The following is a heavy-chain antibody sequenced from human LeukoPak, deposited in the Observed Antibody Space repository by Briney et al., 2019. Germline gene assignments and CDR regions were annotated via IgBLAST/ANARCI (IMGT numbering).Heavy chain of an antibody. J-gene: IGHJ5*02. CDR3: ARVTKRLHIRSNRFDP. Sequence: PSETLSLTCTVSGGSISSYYWSWIRQPPGKGLEWIGYIYYSGSTNYNPSLKSRVTISVDTSKNQFSLKLSSVTAADTAVYYCARVTKRLHIRSNRFDPWGQGTLVTVSS. CDR2: IYYSGST. CDR1: GGSISSYY. V-gene: IGHV4-59*01. D-gene: IGHD6-25*01.